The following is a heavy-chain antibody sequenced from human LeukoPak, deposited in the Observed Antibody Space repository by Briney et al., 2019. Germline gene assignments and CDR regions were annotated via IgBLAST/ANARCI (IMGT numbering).Heavy chain of an antibody. CDR2: INPNSGGT. CDR1: GYTFTGYY. V-gene: IGHV1-2*02. CDR3: ARVYYYYYGMDV. Sequence: ASVKVSCKASGYTFTGYYMHWVRQAPGQGLEWMGWINPNSGGTNYAQKFQGRVTMTRDTSISAAYMELSRLRSDDTAVYYCARVYYYYYGMDVWGQGTTVTVSS. J-gene: IGHJ6*02.